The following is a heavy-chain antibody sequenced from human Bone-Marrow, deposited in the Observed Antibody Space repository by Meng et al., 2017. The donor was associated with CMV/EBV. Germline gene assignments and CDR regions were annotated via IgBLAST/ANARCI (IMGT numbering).Heavy chain of an antibody. CDR3: ARFGGWYGMGDY. CDR1: GGSISSYY. CDR2: IYHSGST. V-gene: IGHV4-59*08. D-gene: IGHD6-19*01. Sequence: SETLSLTCTVSGGSISSYYWSWIRQPPGKGLEWIGSIYHSGSTYYNPSLKSRVTISVDTSKNQFSLKLSSVTAADTAVYYCARFGGWYGMGDYWGQGTLVTGSS. J-gene: IGHJ4*02.